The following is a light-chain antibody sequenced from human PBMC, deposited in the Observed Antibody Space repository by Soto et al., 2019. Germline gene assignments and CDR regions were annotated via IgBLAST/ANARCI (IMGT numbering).Light chain of an antibody. Sequence: DIQMTQSPSTLCGSVGDRVTITCRASQTISSWLAWYQQKPGKAPKLLIYKASTLKSGVPSRFSGSGSGTEFTLTISSLQPDDFATYYCQLYNTYSEAFGQGTKVDI. CDR3: QLYNTYSEA. CDR2: KAS. J-gene: IGKJ1*01. V-gene: IGKV1-5*03. CDR1: QTISSW.